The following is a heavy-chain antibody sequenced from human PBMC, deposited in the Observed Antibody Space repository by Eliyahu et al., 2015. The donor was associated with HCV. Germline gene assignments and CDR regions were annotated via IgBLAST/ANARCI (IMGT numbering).Heavy chain of an antibody. Sequence: QVQLVQSGAEVKKPGASVKVSCKVSGXTLTELXMHWVRQAXGKGLEWMGGFDPEDGETIYAXKXQGRVTMTEDTSTDTAYMELSSLRSEDTAVYYCATDLENFGDNTGIQFDYWGQGTLVTVSS. CDR1: GXTLTELX. V-gene: IGHV1-24*01. D-gene: IGHD3-10*01. CDR3: ATDLENFGDNTGIQFDY. J-gene: IGHJ4*02. CDR2: FDPEDGET.